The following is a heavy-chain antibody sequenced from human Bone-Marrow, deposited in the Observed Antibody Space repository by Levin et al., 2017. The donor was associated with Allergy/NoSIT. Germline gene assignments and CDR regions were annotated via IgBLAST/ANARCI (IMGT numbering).Heavy chain of an antibody. CDR3: ATQNFDY. Sequence: PGESLKISCAASGFTLSSYNMFWVRQAPGEGLAWVSGISGDGGGTFYADSVKGRFTTSRDNPKNTLFLQMNSLRAEDTAVYYCATQNFDYWGQGTLVTVSS. CDR2: ISGDGGGT. J-gene: IGHJ4*02. V-gene: IGHV3-23*01. CDR1: GFTLSSYN.